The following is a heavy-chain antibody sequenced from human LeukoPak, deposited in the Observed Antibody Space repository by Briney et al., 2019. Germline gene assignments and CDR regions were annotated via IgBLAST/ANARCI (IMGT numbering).Heavy chain of an antibody. CDR3: ARDSSMLRGPLVIYYFDF. CDR1: GFTFGSYW. Sequence: GGSLRLSCAASGFTFGSYWMSWVRQAPGKGLEWVSYISSSSSTIYYADSVRGRFTISRDNAKNSLYLQMNSLRVEDTAIYYCARDSSMLRGPLVIYYFDFWGQGTLVTASS. V-gene: IGHV3-48*01. J-gene: IGHJ4*02. D-gene: IGHD3-10*01. CDR2: ISSSSSTI.